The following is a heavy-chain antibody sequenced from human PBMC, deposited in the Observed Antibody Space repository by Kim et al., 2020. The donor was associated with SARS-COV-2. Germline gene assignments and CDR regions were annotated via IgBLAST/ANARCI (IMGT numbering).Heavy chain of an antibody. Sequence: GGSLRLSCTVSGFNFNSYSMNWVRQAPGKGLEWVSYISSSSSTVHYAGSVRGRFTISRDNAKNSLFLQMNSLRDDDTAVYYCARCPLSMTMVRGMITTTLFDYYNMDAWGQGTTVTVSS. CDR1: GFNFNSYS. CDR3: ARCPLSMTMVRGMITTTLFDYYNMDA. V-gene: IGHV3-48*02. CDR2: ISSSSSTV. J-gene: IGHJ6*02. D-gene: IGHD3-10*01.